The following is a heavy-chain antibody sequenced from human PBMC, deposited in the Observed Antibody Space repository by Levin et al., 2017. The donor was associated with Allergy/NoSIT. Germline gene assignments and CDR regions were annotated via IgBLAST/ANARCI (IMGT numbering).Heavy chain of an antibody. CDR3: ARDYPGGRTPIDY. CDR1: GFTFSDYY. D-gene: IGHD1-14*01. V-gene: IGHV3-11*05. CDR2: ISSSSSYT. J-gene: IGHJ4*02. Sequence: SCAASGFTFSDYYMSWIRQAPGKGLEWVSYISSSSSYTNYADSVKGRFTISRDNAKNSLYLQMNSLRAEDTAVYYCARDYPGGRTPIDYWGQGTLVTVSS.